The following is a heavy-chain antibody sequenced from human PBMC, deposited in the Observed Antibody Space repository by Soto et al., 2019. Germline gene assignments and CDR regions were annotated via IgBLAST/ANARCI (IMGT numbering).Heavy chain of an antibody. J-gene: IGHJ6*02. Sequence: SQTLSLTCAISGDSVSSNSAAWNWIRQSPSRGLEWLGRTYYRSKWYNDYAASVKSRITINPDTSKNQFSLQLNSVTPEDTAVYYCARWGEGQQLVSSGMDVWGQGTTVTVSS. CDR1: GDSVSSNSAA. CDR2: TYYRSKWYN. CDR3: ARWGEGQQLVSSGMDV. D-gene: IGHD6-13*01. V-gene: IGHV6-1*01.